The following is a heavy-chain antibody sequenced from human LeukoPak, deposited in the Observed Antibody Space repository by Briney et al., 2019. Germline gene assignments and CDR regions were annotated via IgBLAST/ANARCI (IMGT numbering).Heavy chain of an antibody. V-gene: IGHV1-2*02. CDR2: IKPDSGAT. CDR1: GYTFTVHY. D-gene: IGHD4/OR15-4a*01. CDR3: ARDHDCGPDY. Sequence: ASLKVSCKASGYTFTVHYMHWLRQAPGQGLEWMGWIKPDSGATNFAQNFQGRVTMTSDTSINTAYMELSSLTSDDTAMYYCARDHDCGPDYWGQGTLVTVSA. J-gene: IGHJ4*02.